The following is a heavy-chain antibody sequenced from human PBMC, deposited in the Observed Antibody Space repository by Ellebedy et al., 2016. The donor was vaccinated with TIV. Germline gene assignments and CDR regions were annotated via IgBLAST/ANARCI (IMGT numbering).Heavy chain of an antibody. CDR3: ARATSGFDY. V-gene: IGHV3-13*01. CDR1: GFTFSSHD. Sequence: GESLKISCAASGFTFSSHDMHWVRQPTGKGLEWVSGITSAGDTYYLSSVKGRFIISRDSAKNSLYLQMNSLRAEDPAVYYCARATSGFDYWGQGALATVSS. D-gene: IGHD5-24*01. J-gene: IGHJ4*02. CDR2: ITSAGDT.